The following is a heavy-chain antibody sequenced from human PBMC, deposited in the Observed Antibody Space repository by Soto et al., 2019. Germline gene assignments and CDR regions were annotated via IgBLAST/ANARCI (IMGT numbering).Heavy chain of an antibody. D-gene: IGHD3-10*01. CDR2: VSGYTGNT. J-gene: IGHJ6*02. V-gene: IGHV1-18*01. CDR3: ARFGSAPYYYYGVDV. CDR1: GYIFTNYD. Sequence: QVQLVQSETEVKKPGASVKVSCKASGYIFTNYDITWVRQALGQGLEWMGWVSGYTGNTKYAKKFQDRVTMTTDTSTSTVYMELRSLRSDDTAVYYCARFGSAPYYYYGVDVWGQGTTVFVSS.